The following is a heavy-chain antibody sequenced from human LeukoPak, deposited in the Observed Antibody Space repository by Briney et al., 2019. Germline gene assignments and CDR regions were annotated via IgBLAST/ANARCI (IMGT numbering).Heavy chain of an antibody. Sequence: PSETLSFTCTVSGGSISSYYWSWIRQPPGKGLEWIGYIYYSGSTNYNPSLKSRVTISVDTSKNQFSLKLSSVTAADTAVYYCARGPTYYGSGRSFDYWGQGTLVTVSS. CDR2: IYYSGST. CDR3: ARGPTYYGSGRSFDY. D-gene: IGHD3-10*01. J-gene: IGHJ4*02. CDR1: GGSISSYY. V-gene: IGHV4-59*01.